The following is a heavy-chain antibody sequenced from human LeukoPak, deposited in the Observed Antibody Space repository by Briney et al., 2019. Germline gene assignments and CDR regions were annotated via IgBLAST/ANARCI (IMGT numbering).Heavy chain of an antibody. CDR2: TYTSGST. CDR3: ASGVRGVIPFYYYGMDV. D-gene: IGHD3-10*01. J-gene: IGHJ6*02. V-gene: IGHV4-61*02. CDR1: GGSISSGGYY. Sequence: PSQTLSLTCAVSGGSISSGGYYWGWIRQPAGKGLEGIGRTYTSGSTNYNPSLKSRVTISVDTSKNQFSLKLSSVTAADTAVYYCASGVRGVIPFYYYGMDVWGQGTTVTVSS.